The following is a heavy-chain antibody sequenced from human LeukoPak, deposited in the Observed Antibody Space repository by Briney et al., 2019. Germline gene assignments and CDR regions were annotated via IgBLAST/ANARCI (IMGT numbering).Heavy chain of an antibody. V-gene: IGHV3-21*01. CDR1: GFTFSSYS. D-gene: IGHD3-3*01. CDR3: ARDERAPHYYGNSGY. CDR2: ISSSSSYI. J-gene: IGHJ4*02. Sequence: PGGSLRLSCAASGFTFSSYSMNWVRQAPGKGLEWVSSISSSSSYIYYADSVKGRFTISRDNAKNSLYLQMNSLRAEDTAVYYFARDERAPHYYGNSGYWGQGTLVTVSS.